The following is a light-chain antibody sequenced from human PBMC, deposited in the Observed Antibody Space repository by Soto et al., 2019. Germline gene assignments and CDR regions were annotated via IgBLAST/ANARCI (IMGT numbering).Light chain of an antibody. CDR1: QSLSSSY. CDR2: GAS. Sequence: EVVLTQSPGTLSLSPGESATLSCRASQSLSSSYLAWYQQKPGQAPRLLIYGASSRATGIPDRFSGSGSGTDFTLTISRLEPEDFAVYYCQQYGDSPPNTFGQGTKLEIK. V-gene: IGKV3-20*01. J-gene: IGKJ2*01. CDR3: QQYGDSPPNT.